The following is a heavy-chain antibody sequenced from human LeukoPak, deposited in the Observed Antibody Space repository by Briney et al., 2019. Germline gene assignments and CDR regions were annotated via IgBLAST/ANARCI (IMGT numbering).Heavy chain of an antibody. CDR1: GGSISSSNW. D-gene: IGHD5-12*01. CDR2: IYHSGST. Sequence: SETLSLTCAVSGGSISSSNWWSWVRQPPGKGLEWIGEIYHSGSTNYNPSLKSRVTISVDKSKNQFSLKLSSVTAADTAVYYCVSGGYSGYDLNWFDPWGQGTLVTVSS. J-gene: IGHJ5*02. CDR3: VSGGYSGYDLNWFDP. V-gene: IGHV4-4*02.